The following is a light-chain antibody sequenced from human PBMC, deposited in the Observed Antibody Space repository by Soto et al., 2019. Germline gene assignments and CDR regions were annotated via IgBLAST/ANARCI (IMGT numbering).Light chain of an antibody. V-gene: IGKV1-5*01. J-gene: IGKJ5*01. Sequence: DFQMTQSPSTLSASVGDRVTITCRASQNIRSRLAWFQQKPGKAPKLLIFDASTLERGVPSRFSGTGSGTEFTLTIDRLQPDDFATYYCQQYHTSSITFGQGTRLEI. CDR3: QQYHTSSIT. CDR1: QNIRSR. CDR2: DAS.